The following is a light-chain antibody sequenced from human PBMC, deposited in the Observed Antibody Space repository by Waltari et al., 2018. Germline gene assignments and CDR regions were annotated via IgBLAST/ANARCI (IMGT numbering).Light chain of an antibody. CDR1: QSVSNY. V-gene: IGKV3-11*01. Sequence: EIVLTQSPATLSLSPGEGATLSCRASQSVSNYLAWYQQKPGQAPRLLSYGTYNRATGIPARFSGGGSGTDFTLTISSLEPEDFAVYYCQQRASWPNTFGQGTKLEIK. J-gene: IGKJ2*01. CDR2: GTY. CDR3: QQRASWPNT.